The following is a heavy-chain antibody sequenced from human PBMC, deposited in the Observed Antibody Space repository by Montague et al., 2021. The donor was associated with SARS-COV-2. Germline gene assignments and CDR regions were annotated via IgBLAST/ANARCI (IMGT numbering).Heavy chain of an antibody. CDR2: ISWDGGNV. CDR1: GFDFEDYA. J-gene: IGHJ4*02. V-gene: IGHV3-9*01. CDR3: AARAGYCTGGNCHFHFAY. D-gene: IGHD2-8*02. Sequence: SLRLSCAASGFDFEDYAMQWVRLSPGKGLEWVSGISWDGGNVDYADSVRGRFTISRDNAKRSLYLHMNTLRPEDTAFYYCAARAGYCTGGNCHFHFAYWGQGALVTVSS.